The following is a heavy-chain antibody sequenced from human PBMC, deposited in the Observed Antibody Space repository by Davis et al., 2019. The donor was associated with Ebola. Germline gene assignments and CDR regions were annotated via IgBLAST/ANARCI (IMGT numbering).Heavy chain of an antibody. D-gene: IGHD6-19*01. CDR1: GGSIISSSSY. CDR2: IYYSGIT. CDR3: ARGKYSSGWYAPPSMDV. J-gene: IGHJ6*02. Sequence: SETLSLTCTVSGGSIISSSSYWGWIRQPPRKGLEWIGSIYYSGITYYNPSLKSRVTISVDTSKNQFSLKLSSVTAADTAVYYCARGKYSSGWYAPPSMDVWGQGTTVTVSS. V-gene: IGHV4-39*07.